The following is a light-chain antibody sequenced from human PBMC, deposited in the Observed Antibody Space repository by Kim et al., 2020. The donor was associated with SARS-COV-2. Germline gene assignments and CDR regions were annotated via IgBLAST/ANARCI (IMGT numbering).Light chain of an antibody. CDR1: SGHSSYA. CDR2: LNSDGSH. CDR3: QTWGTGIRV. Sequence: LVLTLSPSASASLGASVKLTCTLSSGHSSYAIAWHQQQPEKGPRYLMKLNSDGSHSKGDGIPDRFSGSSSGAERYLTISSLQSEDEADYYCQTWGTGIRVFGGGTLLTVL. J-gene: IGLJ3*02. V-gene: IGLV4-69*01.